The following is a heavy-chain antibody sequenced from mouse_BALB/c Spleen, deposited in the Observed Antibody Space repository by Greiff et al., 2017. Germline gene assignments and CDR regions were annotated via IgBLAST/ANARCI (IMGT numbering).Heavy chain of an antibody. Sequence: VQLKASGAELVKPGASVKLSCTASGFNIKDTYMHWVKQRPEQGLGWIGRIDPANGNTKYDPKFQGKATITADTSSNTAYLQLSSLTSEDTAVYYCARSPVVAPYYAMDYWGQGTSVTVSS. CDR1: GFNIKDTY. V-gene: IGHV14-3*02. D-gene: IGHD1-1*01. J-gene: IGHJ4*01. CDR2: IDPANGNT. CDR3: ARSPVVAPYYAMDY.